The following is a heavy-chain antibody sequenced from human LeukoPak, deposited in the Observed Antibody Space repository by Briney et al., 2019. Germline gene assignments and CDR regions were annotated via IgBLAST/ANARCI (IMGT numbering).Heavy chain of an antibody. CDR1: GYTFTGYH. D-gene: IGHD6-6*01. CDR3: ATIAARGSVFDY. CDR2: INPNSGGT. Sequence: GASVKVSCKASGYTFTGYHMHWVRQAPGQGLEWMGWINPNSGGTNYAQKFQGRVTMTRDTSISTAYMELSRLRSDDTAVYYCATIAARGSVFDYWGQGTLVTVSS. V-gene: IGHV1-2*02. J-gene: IGHJ4*02.